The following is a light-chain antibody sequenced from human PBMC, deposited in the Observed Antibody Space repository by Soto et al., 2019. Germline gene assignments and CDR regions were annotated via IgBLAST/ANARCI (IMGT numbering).Light chain of an antibody. CDR1: SSNIGAGYN. CDR2: GNS. Sequence: QSVLTQPPSVSGAPGQRVTISCTGSSSNIGAGYNVHWYQQLPGTAPKLLIYGNSNRPSGVPDRFSGSKSGTSASLAITGLQAEDEADYYCCSYAGSSTRVFGGGTKLTVL. V-gene: IGLV1-40*01. J-gene: IGLJ3*02. CDR3: CSYAGSSTRV.